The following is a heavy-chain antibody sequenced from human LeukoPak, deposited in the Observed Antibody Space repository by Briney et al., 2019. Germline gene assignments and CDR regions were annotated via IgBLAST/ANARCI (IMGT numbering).Heavy chain of an antibody. Sequence: SVKVSCKASGGTFSSYAISWVRQAPGQGLEWMGGIIPIFGTANYAQKFQGRVTITADKSTSTAYMELSSLRSEDTAVYYCARVSTMVRGVIEDYWGQGTLVTVSS. CDR2: IIPIFGTA. J-gene: IGHJ4*02. D-gene: IGHD3-10*01. V-gene: IGHV1-69*06. CDR1: GGTFSSYA. CDR3: ARVSTMVRGVIEDY.